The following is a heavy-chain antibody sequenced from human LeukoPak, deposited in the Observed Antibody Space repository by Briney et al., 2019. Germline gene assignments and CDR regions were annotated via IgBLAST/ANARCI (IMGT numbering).Heavy chain of an antibody. J-gene: IGHJ4*01. V-gene: IGHV3-30-3*01. Sequence: GGPLRLSCAASGFTFSSYAMHWVRQAPGKGLEWVAVISYDGHNKYYADSVKGRFTISRDNSKNTLYLQMNSLRAEDTAVYYCARAGITAVRDYWGQGTLVTVSS. CDR1: GFTFSSYA. CDR3: ARAGITAVRDY. D-gene: IGHD5-18*01. CDR2: ISYDGHNK.